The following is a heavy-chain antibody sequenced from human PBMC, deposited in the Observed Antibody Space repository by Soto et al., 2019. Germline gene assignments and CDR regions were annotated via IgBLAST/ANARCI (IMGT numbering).Heavy chain of an antibody. Sequence: QVQLVESGGGVVQPGRSLRLSCAASGFTFSSYGMHWVRQAPGKGLEWVAVISYDGSNKYYADSVKGRFTISRDNSKNTLYLQMNSLRAEDTAVYYCAGPSIAAAGMEGYWGQGTLVTVSS. CDR1: GFTFSSYG. CDR3: AGPSIAAAGMEGY. J-gene: IGHJ4*02. D-gene: IGHD6-13*01. V-gene: IGHV3-30*03. CDR2: ISYDGSNK.